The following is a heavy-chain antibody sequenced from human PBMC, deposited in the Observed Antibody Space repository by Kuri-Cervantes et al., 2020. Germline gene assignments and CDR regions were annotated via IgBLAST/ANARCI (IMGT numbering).Heavy chain of an antibody. CDR3: ARDSLPDTAYYYYGMDV. Sequence: LSLTCAASGFTFSSYSMNWVRQAPGKGLEWVSYISSSSSTIYYADSVKGRFTISRDNAKNSLYLQMNSLRDEDTAVYCCARDSLPDTAYYYYGMDVWGQGTTVTVSS. J-gene: IGHJ6*02. V-gene: IGHV3-48*02. D-gene: IGHD5-18*01. CDR1: GFTFSSYS. CDR2: ISSSSSTI.